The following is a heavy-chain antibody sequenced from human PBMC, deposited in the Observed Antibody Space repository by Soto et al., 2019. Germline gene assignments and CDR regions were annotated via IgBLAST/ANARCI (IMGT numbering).Heavy chain of an antibody. CDR3: ARMNYYDSSGYYPGSPFDY. J-gene: IGHJ4*02. CDR1: GGSISSSSYY. D-gene: IGHD3-22*01. V-gene: IGHV4-39*01. CDR2: IYYSGST. Sequence: LSLTFTVSGGSISSSSYYWGWIRQPPGKGLEWIGSIYYSGSTYYNPSLKSRVTISVDTSKNQFSLKLSSVTAADTAVYYCARMNYYDSSGYYPGSPFDYWGQGTLVTVSS.